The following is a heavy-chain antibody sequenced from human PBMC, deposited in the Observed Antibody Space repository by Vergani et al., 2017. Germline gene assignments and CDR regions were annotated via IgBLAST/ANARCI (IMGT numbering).Heavy chain of an antibody. D-gene: IGHD3-10*01. CDR1: GGTFSSYA. CDR3: ARVQEYGSGGYRYYLYGMDV. J-gene: IGHJ6*02. Sequence: QVQLVQSGAEVKKPGSSVKVSCKASGGTFSSYAISWVRQAPGQGLEWMGGIIPIFGTANYAQKFQGRVTITADESTSTAYMELSSLRSEDTAVYYCARVQEYGSGGYRYYLYGMDVWGQGTTVTVSS. CDR2: IIPIFGTA. V-gene: IGHV1-69*01.